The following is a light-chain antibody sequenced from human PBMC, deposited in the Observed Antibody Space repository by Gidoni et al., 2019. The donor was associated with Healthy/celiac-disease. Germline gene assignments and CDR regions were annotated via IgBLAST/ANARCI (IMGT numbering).Light chain of an antibody. V-gene: IGKV1-39*01. J-gene: IGKJ2*01. CDR3: QQSYSTPGT. CDR2: AAS. CDR1: QSISSH. Sequence: DIQMTQSPSSLSASVGDRVTITCRASQSISSHLNWYQQKPGKAPKLLIYAASSLQSGVPSRFSGSGSGTEFTLTISSLQPEDFATYYCQQSYSTPGTFGQGTKLEIK.